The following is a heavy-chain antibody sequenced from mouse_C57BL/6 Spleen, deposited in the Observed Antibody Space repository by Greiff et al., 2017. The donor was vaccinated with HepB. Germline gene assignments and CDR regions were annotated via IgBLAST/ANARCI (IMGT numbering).Heavy chain of an antibody. J-gene: IGHJ2*01. V-gene: IGHV1-54*01. Sequence: QVQLQQSGAELVRPGTSVKVSCKASGYAFTNYLIEWVKQRPGQGLEWIGVINPGSGGTNYNEKFKGKATLTADKSSSTAYMQLSSLTSEDSAVYFCARSPVGRGYFDYWGQGTTLTVSS. CDR2: INPGSGGT. CDR3: ARSPVGRGYFDY. D-gene: IGHD4-1*01. CDR1: GYAFTNYL.